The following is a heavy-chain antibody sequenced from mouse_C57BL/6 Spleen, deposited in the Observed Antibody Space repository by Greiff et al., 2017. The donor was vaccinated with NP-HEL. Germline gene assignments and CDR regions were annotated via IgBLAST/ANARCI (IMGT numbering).Heavy chain of an antibody. D-gene: IGHD3-2*02. CDR1: GYTFTDYY. CDR2: INPNNGGT. V-gene: IGHV1-26*01. Sequence: VQLQQSGPELVKPGASVKISCKASGYTFTDYYMNWVKQSHGKSLEWIGDINPNNGGTSYNQKFKGKATLTVDKSSSTAYMELRSLTSEDSAVYYCARGGNSSGLLAYWGQGTLVTVSA. CDR3: ARGGNSSGLLAY. J-gene: IGHJ3*01.